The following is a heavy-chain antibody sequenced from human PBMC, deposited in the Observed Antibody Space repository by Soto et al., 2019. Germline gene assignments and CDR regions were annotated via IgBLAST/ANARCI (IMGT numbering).Heavy chain of an antibody. CDR1: GGYINSGGFY. Sequence: QVQLQESGPGLLKPSQTLSLTCNVSGGYINSGGFYWSWIRRHPGKGLEWIGYIFHSGSTLYNPSLTSRVTLSADTSKNQLSLHLRSMTVADTAVYYCARGGIAGHWFDPWGQGTLVTVSS. CDR3: ARGGIAGHWFDP. D-gene: IGHD6-13*01. J-gene: IGHJ5*02. V-gene: IGHV4-31*03. CDR2: IFHSGST.